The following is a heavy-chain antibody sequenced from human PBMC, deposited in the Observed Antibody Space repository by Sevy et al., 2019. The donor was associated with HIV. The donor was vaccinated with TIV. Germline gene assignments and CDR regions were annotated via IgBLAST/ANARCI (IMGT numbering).Heavy chain of an antibody. CDR2: INHSGST. CDR1: GGSFSGYY. Sequence: SEILSLTCAVYGGSFSGYYWSWIRQPPGKGLEWIGEINHSGSTNYNPSLKSRVTISVDTPKNQLSLKLNSVTAADTAVYYCARHCSSSSCSHAFDIWGQGTMVTVSS. D-gene: IGHD2-2*01. J-gene: IGHJ3*02. CDR3: ARHCSSSSCSHAFDI. V-gene: IGHV4-34*01.